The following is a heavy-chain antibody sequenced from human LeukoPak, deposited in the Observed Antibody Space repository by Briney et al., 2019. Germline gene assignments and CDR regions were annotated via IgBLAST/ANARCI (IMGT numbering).Heavy chain of an antibody. V-gene: IGHV4-39*07. CDR2: IYYSGST. D-gene: IGHD3-22*01. CDR3: VRVSQHYYDSSGYYYYFDY. Sequence: SETLSLTCTVSGGSISNSNSYWGWIRQSPGKGLEWIANIYYSGSTYYNPSLKSRVTISVDTSKNQFSLKLSSVTAADTAVYYCVRVSQHYYDSSGYYYYFDYWGQGTLVTVSS. CDR1: GGSISNSNSY. J-gene: IGHJ4*02.